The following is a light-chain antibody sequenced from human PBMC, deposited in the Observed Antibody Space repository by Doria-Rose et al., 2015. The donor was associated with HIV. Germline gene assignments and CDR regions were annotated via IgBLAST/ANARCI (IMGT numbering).Light chain of an antibody. V-gene: IGKV3-20*01. Sequence: TQSPGTLSLSPGDRATLSCRASQSFSSTYLAWYQQNPDQAPSLLIYDGSTRASGIPDRFSASGSGTDFTLTINRLEPEDFALYYCHQYGTSWTFGQGTKVEI. CDR3: HQYGTSWT. CDR1: QSFSSTY. J-gene: IGKJ1*01. CDR2: DGS.